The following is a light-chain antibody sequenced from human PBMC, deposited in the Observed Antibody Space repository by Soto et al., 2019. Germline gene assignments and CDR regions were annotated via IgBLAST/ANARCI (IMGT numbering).Light chain of an antibody. Sequence: DIQMTQSPSSLSASVGDRVSITCRASQSIGTWLAWYQQEPGKAPRLLILDAFSLEAGVPSRFSGSGSGTGFTPAVTGLQPDDFATYYCQQCVRYPWTFGQGTKVEV. V-gene: IGKV1-5*01. CDR1: QSIGTW. CDR2: DAF. J-gene: IGKJ1*01. CDR3: QQCVRYPWT.